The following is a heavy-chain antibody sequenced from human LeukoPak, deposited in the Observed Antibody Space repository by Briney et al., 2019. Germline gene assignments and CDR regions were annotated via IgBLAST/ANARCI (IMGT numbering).Heavy chain of an antibody. CDR3: ARKGVAVVPAAMYDYYYYYMDV. D-gene: IGHD2-2*01. CDR2: MNPNSGNT. V-gene: IGHV1-8*03. CDR1: GYTFTSYD. Sequence: ASVKVSCKASGYTFTSYDINWVRQATGQGLEWMGWMNPNSGNTGYAQKFQGRVTITRNTSISTAYMELSSLRSEDTAVYYCARKGVAVVPAAMYDYYYYYMDVWGKGTTVTVSS. J-gene: IGHJ6*03.